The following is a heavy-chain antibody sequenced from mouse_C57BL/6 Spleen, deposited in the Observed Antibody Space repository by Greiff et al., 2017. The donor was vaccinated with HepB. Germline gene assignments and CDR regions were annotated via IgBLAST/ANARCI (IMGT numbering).Heavy chain of an antibody. J-gene: IGHJ4*01. CDR1: GFTFSSYA. V-gene: IGHV5-9-1*02. D-gene: IGHD1-1*02. CDR2: ISSGGDYI. CDR3: TRGNYGGAMDY. Sequence: EVHLVESGEGLVKPGGSLKLSCAASGFTFSSYAMSWVRQTPEKRLEWVAYISSGGDYIYYADTVKGRFTISRDNARNTLYLQMSSLKSEDTAMYSCTRGNYGGAMDYWGQGTSVTVSS.